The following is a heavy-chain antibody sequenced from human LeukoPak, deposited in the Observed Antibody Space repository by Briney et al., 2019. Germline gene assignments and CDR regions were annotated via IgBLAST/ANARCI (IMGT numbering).Heavy chain of an antibody. CDR3: ARGTGDGDYWYFDL. Sequence: SETLSLTCAVYGGSFSGYYWSWIRQPPGKGLEWIGEINHSGSTNYNPSLKSRVTISVDTSKNQFSLKLSSVTAADTAVYYCARGTGDGDYWYFDLWGRGTLVTVSS. CDR1: GGSFSGYY. D-gene: IGHD7-27*01. J-gene: IGHJ2*01. CDR2: INHSGST. V-gene: IGHV4-34*01.